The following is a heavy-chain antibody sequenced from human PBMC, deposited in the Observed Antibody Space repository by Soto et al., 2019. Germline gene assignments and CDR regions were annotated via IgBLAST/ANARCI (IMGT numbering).Heavy chain of an antibody. V-gene: IGHV1-69*04. CDR1: GGTFSSFN. J-gene: IGHJ4*02. CDR3: ARDSDYSNFPIPFDY. Sequence: GASVKVSCKASGGTFSSFNISWVRQAPGQGLEWMGRIIPILGIANYAQKFQGRVTITADKSTSTAYMELSSLRSEDTAVYYCARDSDYSNFPIPFDYWGKGTLVTVS. CDR2: IIPILGIA. D-gene: IGHD4-4*01.